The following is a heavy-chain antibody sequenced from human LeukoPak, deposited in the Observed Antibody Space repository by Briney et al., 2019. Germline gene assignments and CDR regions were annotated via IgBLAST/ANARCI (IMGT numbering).Heavy chain of an antibody. D-gene: IGHD4-23*01. CDR3: ARLDGGGYFDY. J-gene: IGHJ4*02. CDR1: GFTFSDYY. Sequence: GGSLRLSCAASGFTFSDYYMSWIRQAPGKGLEWVSVIYSGDSTYYADTVRGRFTISRDNSKNTVYLQMNSLRAEDTAVYFCARLDGGGYFDYWGQGTLVTVSS. V-gene: IGHV3-53*01. CDR2: IYSGDST.